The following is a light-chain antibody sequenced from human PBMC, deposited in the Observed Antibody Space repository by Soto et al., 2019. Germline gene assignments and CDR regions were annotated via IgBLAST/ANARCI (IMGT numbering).Light chain of an antibody. CDR1: QSLLHSNGYNY. V-gene: IGKV2-28*01. J-gene: IGKJ4*01. CDR3: MQALQAPLT. CDR2: LGS. Sequence: DIVMTQSPLSLPVTPGEPASISCRSSQSLLHSNGYNYLDWYLQKPGQSPQLLIYLGSNRAAGVPDRFSGSGSGTDFTLKISRVEAEDVGVYYCMQALQAPLTLGGGTNVDIK.